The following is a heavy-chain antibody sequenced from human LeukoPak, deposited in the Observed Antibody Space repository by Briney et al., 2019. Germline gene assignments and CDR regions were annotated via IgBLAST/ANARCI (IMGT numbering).Heavy chain of an antibody. Sequence: SKTLSRTRTGSGGCMKRYCWGWLRQPAGKGLEWIGRIYTSGSTNYNPSLKSRVTMSVDTSKNQFSLRLSSVTAADTAVYYCARAVYSGTYCGGFDPWGQGTLVTVSS. J-gene: IGHJ5*02. V-gene: IGHV4-4*07. CDR3: ARAVYSGTYCGGFDP. CDR1: GGCMKRYC. D-gene: IGHD1-26*01. CDR2: IYTSGST.